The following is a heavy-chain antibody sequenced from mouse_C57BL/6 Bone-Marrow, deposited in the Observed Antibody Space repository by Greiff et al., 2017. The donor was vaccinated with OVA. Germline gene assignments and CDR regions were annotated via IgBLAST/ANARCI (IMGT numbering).Heavy chain of an antibody. Sequence: VQLQHSGAALARPGASVQLSCKASGYTFPSYGLSWVMQSTGPGLEWIGEIYPRSGNTYYNEKFKGKATLTADKSSSTAYMELRSLTSEDSAVYFCARSLTTTKFAYWGQGTLVTVSA. CDR1: GYTFPSYG. D-gene: IGHD1-1*01. J-gene: IGHJ3*01. CDR3: ARSLTTTKFAY. CDR2: IYPRSGNT. V-gene: IGHV1-81*01.